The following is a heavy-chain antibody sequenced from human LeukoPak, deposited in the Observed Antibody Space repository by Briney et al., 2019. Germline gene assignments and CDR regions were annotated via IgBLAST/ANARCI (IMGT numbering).Heavy chain of an antibody. D-gene: IGHD6-13*01. CDR1: GFTFSSYS. V-gene: IGHV3-48*02. CDR2: ISSGSSSI. CDR3: ARDRSSSWYY. J-gene: IGHJ4*02. Sequence: PGGSLRLSCAASGFTFSSYSMNWVRQAPGKGLEWVSYISSGSSSIYYADSVKGRFTISRDNGKDSLYLQMNSLRDEDTAVYYCARDRSSSWYYWGQGTLVTVSS.